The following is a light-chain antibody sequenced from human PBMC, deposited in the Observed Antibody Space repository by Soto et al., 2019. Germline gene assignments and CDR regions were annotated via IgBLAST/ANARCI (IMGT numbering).Light chain of an antibody. J-gene: IGKJ3*01. Sequence: EIVLTQSPGTLSLSPGERATLSCRASQSISRSYLAWYQQKPGQAPRLLVYGASSMATGIPARFSGSGSGTDFTLTISRLQPEDFAVYYCQQYGSSRFTFGPGTKVDIK. CDR1: QSISRSY. V-gene: IGKV3-20*01. CDR3: QQYGSSRFT. CDR2: GAS.